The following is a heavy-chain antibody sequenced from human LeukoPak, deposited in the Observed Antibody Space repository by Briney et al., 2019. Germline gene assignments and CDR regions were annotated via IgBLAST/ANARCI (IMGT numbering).Heavy chain of an antibody. J-gene: IGHJ4*02. Sequence: GASVKVSCKAFGYTFTSNYMHWVRQAPGQGPEWMGVISPSGGSTTYAQKFQGRVTLTRDMSTSTDYLELSSLRSEDTAVYYCATVSGGGSYTFDYWGQGTLVTVSS. CDR3: ATVSGGGSYTFDY. V-gene: IGHV1-46*01. D-gene: IGHD1-26*01. CDR2: ISPSGGST. CDR1: GYTFTSNY.